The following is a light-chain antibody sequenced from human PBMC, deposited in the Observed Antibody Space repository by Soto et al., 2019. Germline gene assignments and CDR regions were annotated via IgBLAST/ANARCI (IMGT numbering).Light chain of an antibody. J-gene: IGLJ2*01. Sequence: QSVLTQSPSASASLGASVKLTCTLSSGHSSYAIAWHQQQPEKGPRSLMKLNNDGSHSKGDGTPDPFSGSSSGAERYLTSPRLEYEDEADYYWQTWGTGIRVFGGGTKLTVL. V-gene: IGLV4-69*01. CDR3: QTWGTGIRV. CDR1: SGHSSYA. CDR2: LNNDGSH.